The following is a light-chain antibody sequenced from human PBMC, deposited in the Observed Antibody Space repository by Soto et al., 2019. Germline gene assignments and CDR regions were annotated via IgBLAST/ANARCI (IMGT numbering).Light chain of an antibody. Sequence: EIVLTQSPGTLSLSPGERATLSCRASQSVSSTYLAWYQQKPGRAPSLLIYGASRRATGIPERFSGSGSGTDFTLTISRLEPEAFAVYYCQQYERSPTTFGGGTKVEIK. CDR2: GAS. V-gene: IGKV3-20*01. CDR3: QQYERSPTT. CDR1: QSVSSTY. J-gene: IGKJ4*01.